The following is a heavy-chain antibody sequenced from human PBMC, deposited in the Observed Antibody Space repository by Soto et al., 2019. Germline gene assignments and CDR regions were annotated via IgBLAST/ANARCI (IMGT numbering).Heavy chain of an antibody. D-gene: IGHD2-15*01. J-gene: IGHJ4*02. V-gene: IGHV4-30-2*01. CDR2: IYHSGST. CDR3: ARGQVVAAQH. CDR1: GGSISSGGYS. Sequence: QLQLQESGSGLVKPSQTLSLTCAVSGGSISSGGYSWSWIRQPPGKGLEWIGYIYHSGSTYYNPSLESGVIISVHRSKKQFSLKLSSVTAADTAVYYCARGQVVAAQHWGQGTLVTVSS.